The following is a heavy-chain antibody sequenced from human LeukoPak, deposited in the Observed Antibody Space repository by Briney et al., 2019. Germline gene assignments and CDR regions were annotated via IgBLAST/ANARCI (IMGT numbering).Heavy chain of an antibody. J-gene: IGHJ4*02. V-gene: IGHV4-39*01. Sequence: SETLSLTCTVSGGSISSSSYYWGWIRQPPGKGLEWIGSLYYSGSTYYNPSLKSRVTISVDTSKNQSSLKLSSVTAADTAVYYCARHLPTYSYDSTTYYFDYWGQGTLVTVSS. CDR1: GGSISSSSYY. CDR3: ARHLPTYSYDSTTYYFDY. CDR2: LYYSGST. D-gene: IGHD3-22*01.